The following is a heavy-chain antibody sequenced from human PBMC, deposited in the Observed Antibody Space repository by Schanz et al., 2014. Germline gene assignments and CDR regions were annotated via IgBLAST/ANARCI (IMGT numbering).Heavy chain of an antibody. D-gene: IGHD3-16*01. CDR1: GFSFSDYS. Sequence: VQLVESGGGLVKPGGSLRLSCAASGFSFSDYSMSWVRQAPGKGLEWVTFIRYDGSKKYYVDSVKGRFTISRDNSKNTLYLQINNLRVEDTAVYYCARDYAGFDCWGQGTLVTVSA. CDR2: IRYDGSKK. V-gene: IGHV3-30*02. CDR3: ARDYAGFDC. J-gene: IGHJ4*02.